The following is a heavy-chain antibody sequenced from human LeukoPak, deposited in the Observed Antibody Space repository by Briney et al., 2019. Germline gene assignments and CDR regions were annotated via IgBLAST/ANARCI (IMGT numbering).Heavy chain of an antibody. Sequence: GGSLRLSCAASGFGFSTYYMSWVRQAPGKGLEWVANIRQDGSETSYVDSVKGRFTISRDNAKNSLYLQLSSLRVEDTAVYYCATYRTVARTNWFDSWGQGTLVTVSS. J-gene: IGHJ5*01. V-gene: IGHV3-7*01. CDR1: GFGFSTYY. D-gene: IGHD2-21*01. CDR2: IRQDGSET. CDR3: ATYRTVARTNWFDS.